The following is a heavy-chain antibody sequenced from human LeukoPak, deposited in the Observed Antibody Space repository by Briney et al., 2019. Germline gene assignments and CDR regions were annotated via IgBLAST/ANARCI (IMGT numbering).Heavy chain of an antibody. CDR1: GFTFGSYS. CDR2: TSYDENYK. D-gene: IGHD6-19*01. Sequence: PGGSLRLSCAASGFTFGSYSMHWVRQAPGKGLEWVAVTSYDENYKYYADSVKGRFTISRDNSQKTLYLQMNSLRAEDTAVYYCARVRGSIAVAGPGWYFDLWGRGTLVTVSS. CDR3: ARVRGSIAVAGPGWYFDL. J-gene: IGHJ2*01. V-gene: IGHV3-30-3*01.